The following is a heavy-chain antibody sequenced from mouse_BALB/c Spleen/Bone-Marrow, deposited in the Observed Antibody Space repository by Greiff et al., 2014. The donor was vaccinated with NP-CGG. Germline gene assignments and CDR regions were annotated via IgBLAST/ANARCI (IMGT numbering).Heavy chain of an antibody. V-gene: IGHV3-8*02. CDR2: ISYSGTT. CDR1: GDSITSGF. D-gene: IGHD2-1*01. J-gene: IGHJ4*01. CDR3: ARWNFGNHYAMDY. Sequence: EVQLQQSGPGVVKPSQTLSLTCSVTGDSITSGFWNWIRKFPGNKLEYMGYISYSGTTYYNPSLKSRISFTRDTSKNQYYLQLISVTTEDTATYFCARWNFGNHYAMDYWGQGTSVTVSS.